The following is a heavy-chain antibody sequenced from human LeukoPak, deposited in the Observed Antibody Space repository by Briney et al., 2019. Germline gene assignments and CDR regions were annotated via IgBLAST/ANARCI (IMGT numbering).Heavy chain of an antibody. Sequence: SETLSLTCAVYGGSFSGYYWSWIRHPPGKGLEWIGEINHSGSTNYNPSLKSRVTISVDTSKNQFSLKLSSVTAADTAVYYCASPSTVRTKGWFDPWGQGTLVTVSS. J-gene: IGHJ5*02. D-gene: IGHD2-2*01. CDR3: ASPSTVRTKGWFDP. CDR2: INHSGST. CDR1: GGSFSGYY. V-gene: IGHV4-34*01.